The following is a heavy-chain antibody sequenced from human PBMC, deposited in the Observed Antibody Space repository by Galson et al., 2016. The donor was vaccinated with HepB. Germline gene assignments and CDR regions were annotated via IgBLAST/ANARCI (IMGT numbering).Heavy chain of an antibody. V-gene: IGHV1-3*01. CDR1: GYIFTNFA. J-gene: IGHJ5*02. Sequence: SVKVSCKASGYIFTNFAIHWVRQAPGQRLEWMGWISAANNNTKYLEKLQGRVTITRDTSANTAHMELSSLRSEDTAIYYCVKDKASMVWGWFDPWGQGTLVTVSS. CDR2: ISAANNNT. CDR3: VKDKASMVWGWFDP. D-gene: IGHD3-10*01.